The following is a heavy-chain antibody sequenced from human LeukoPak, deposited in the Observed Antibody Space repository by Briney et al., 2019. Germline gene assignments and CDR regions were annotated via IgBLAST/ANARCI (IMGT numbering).Heavy chain of an antibody. Sequence: GGSLRLSCVASGFTFSSYAMSWVRQAPGKGLEWVAFIRNDGSIKYYADSVKGRFTISRDNSRNTMYLQMNSLRAEDTALYYCAKDQKDSTSWYFDYWGQGTLVTVSS. CDR2: IRNDGSIK. V-gene: IGHV3-30*02. J-gene: IGHJ4*02. CDR1: GFTFSSYA. D-gene: IGHD6-13*01. CDR3: AKDQKDSTSWYFDY.